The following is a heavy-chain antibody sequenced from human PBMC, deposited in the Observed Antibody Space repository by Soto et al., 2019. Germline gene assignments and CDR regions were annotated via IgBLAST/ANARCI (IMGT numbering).Heavy chain of an antibody. J-gene: IGHJ4*02. CDR1: GFTFSSYG. Sequence: GGSLRLSCAASGFTFSSYGMHWVRQAPGKGLEWVAVISYDGSNKYYADSVKGRFTISRDNSKNTLYLQMNSLRAEDTAVYYCAKGFDTAMGYWGQGTLVTVSS. CDR3: AKGFDTAMGY. D-gene: IGHD5-18*01. CDR2: ISYDGSNK. V-gene: IGHV3-30*18.